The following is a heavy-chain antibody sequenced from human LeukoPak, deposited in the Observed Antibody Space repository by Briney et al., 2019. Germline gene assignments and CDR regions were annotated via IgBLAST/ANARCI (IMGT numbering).Heavy chain of an antibody. D-gene: IGHD3-3*01. CDR3: ARKRGVGVDTNAFDI. J-gene: IGHJ3*02. V-gene: IGHV1-2*02. CDR1: GYTFSDYY. CDR2: ISPNSVEK. Sequence: ASVKVSCKASGYTFSDYYMHWVRQAPAQGLEWMGWISPNSVEKKYAQKFQGGVTMTRDTSISTAYMELSRLRSDDTAVYYCARKRGVGVDTNAFDIWGQGTMVIVSS.